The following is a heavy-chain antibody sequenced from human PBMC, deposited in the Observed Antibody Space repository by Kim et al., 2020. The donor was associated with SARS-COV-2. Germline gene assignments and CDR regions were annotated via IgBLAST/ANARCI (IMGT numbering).Heavy chain of an antibody. V-gene: IGHV1-8*01. CDR2: MNPNSGNT. CDR1: GYTFTSYD. CDR3: ARSGGDYVDYYYGMDV. Sequence: ASVKVSCKASGYTFTSYDINWVRQATGQGLEWMGWMNPNSGNTGYAQKFQGRVTMTRNTSISTAYMELSSLRSEDTAVYYCARSGGDYVDYYYGMDVWGQGTTVTVSS. J-gene: IGHJ6*02. D-gene: IGHD4-17*01.